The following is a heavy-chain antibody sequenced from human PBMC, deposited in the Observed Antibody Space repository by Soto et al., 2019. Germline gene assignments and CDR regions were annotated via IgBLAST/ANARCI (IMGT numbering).Heavy chain of an antibody. J-gene: IGHJ4*02. V-gene: IGHV3-74*03. CDR1: GLTFSGHW. CDR2: IDTDGSTGGT. D-gene: IGHD1-26*01. CDR3: ARGRGTYYADS. Sequence: EVRLVESGGALVPPGGSLRLTCEASGLTFSGHWMHWVRRAPGKGLVWVSHIDTDGSTGGTSYADSVKGRVTVSRDDSNDRLYLQMNDLRVEDTAVYYCARGRGTYYADSWGQGTLVTVSS.